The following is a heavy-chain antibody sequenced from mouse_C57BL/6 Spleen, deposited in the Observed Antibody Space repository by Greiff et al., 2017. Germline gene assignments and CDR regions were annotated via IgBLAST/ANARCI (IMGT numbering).Heavy chain of an antibody. D-gene: IGHD1-1*01. J-gene: IGHJ2*01. CDR3: IMFTAVVYED. Sequence: VQLQQSGAELVRPGASVQLSCTASGFNIKDDYMHWVKQRPEQGLEWIGWIDPENGDTEYASKFQGKATITADTSSNTAYLQLHSLTSEDTAVYYCIMFTAVVYEDWGEGTARTVS. CDR2: IDPENGDT. CDR1: GFNIKDDY. V-gene: IGHV14-4*01.